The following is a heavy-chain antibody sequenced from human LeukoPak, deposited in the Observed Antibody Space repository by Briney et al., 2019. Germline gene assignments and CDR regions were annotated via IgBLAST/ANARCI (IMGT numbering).Heavy chain of an antibody. CDR3: AIPCSSTSCYSPSFDY. D-gene: IGHD2-2*02. V-gene: IGHV3-23*01. J-gene: IGHJ4*02. Sequence: GGSLRLSCAASGFTFDDYAMHWVRQAPGKGLEWVSAISGSGGSTYYADSVKGRFTISRDNSKNTLYLQMNSLRAEDTAVYYCAIPCSSTSCYSPSFDYWGQGTLVTVSS. CDR2: ISGSGGST. CDR1: GFTFDDYA.